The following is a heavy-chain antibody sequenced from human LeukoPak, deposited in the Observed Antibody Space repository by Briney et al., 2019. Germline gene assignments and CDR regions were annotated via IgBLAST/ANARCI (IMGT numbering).Heavy chain of an antibody. D-gene: IGHD4-17*01. V-gene: IGHV3-21*01. J-gene: IGHJ4*02. Sequence: GGSLRLSCAASGFTFSSYSMNWVRQAPGEGLEWVSSISSSSYIYYADSVKGRFTISRDNAKNSLYLQMNSLRAEDTAVYYCARDYSGDYYFDYWGQGTLVTVSS. CDR2: ISSSSYI. CDR1: GFTFSSYS. CDR3: ARDYSGDYYFDY.